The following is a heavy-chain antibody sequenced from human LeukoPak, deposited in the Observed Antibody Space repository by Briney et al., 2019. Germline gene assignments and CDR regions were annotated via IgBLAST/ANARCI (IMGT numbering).Heavy chain of an antibody. J-gene: IGHJ3*02. CDR3: AKRTNTFYT. CDR1: GFTFSSYD. CDR2: ISYDGSNK. Sequence: PGGSLRLSCAASGFTFSSYDMHWVRQAPGKGLEWVALISYDGSNKSYADSVKGRFTISRDNSQDTLYLQMNSLRAEVTAVYYCAKRTNTFYTWGQGTTGTVSS. V-gene: IGHV3-30*18.